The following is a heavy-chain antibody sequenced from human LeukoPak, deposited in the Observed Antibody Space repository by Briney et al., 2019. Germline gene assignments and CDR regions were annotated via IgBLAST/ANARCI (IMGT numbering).Heavy chain of an antibody. CDR3: ARTMIVVVITGYYYYYGMDV. V-gene: IGHV4-34*01. CDR1: GGSFSGYY. CDR2: ITQSGST. J-gene: IGHJ6*02. Sequence: PSETLSLTCAVYGGSFSGYYWSWIRQPPGKGLEWIGEITQSGSTNYNPSLKSRVTISVDTSKNQFSLKLSSVTAADTAVYYCARTMIVVVITGYYYYYGMDVWDQGTTVTVSS. D-gene: IGHD3-22*01.